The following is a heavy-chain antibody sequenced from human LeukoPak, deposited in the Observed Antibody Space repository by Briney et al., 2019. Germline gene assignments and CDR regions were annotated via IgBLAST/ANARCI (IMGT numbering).Heavy chain of an antibody. CDR3: ARPSYGDYGQDYYYYGMDV. Sequence: VGALRLTCASSGFIYSRYSLNEVGQPAGKGLDGVSSISSTSSYIYNADTVKGRFTISRDNAKNSLYLQMNSLRAEDTAVYYCARPSYGDYGQDYYYYGMDVWGQGTTVTVSS. V-gene: IGHV3-21*01. CDR2: ISSTSSYI. D-gene: IGHD4-17*01. CDR1: GFIYSRYS. J-gene: IGHJ6*02.